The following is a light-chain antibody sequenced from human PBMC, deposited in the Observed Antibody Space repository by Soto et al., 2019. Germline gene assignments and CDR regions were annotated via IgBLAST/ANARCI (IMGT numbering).Light chain of an antibody. Sequence: DIQLTQSPSFLSASVGDRVTITCRASQGISSYLAWYQQKPGKAPKLLIYAASTLQSGVPSRFSGSGSGTEFTLTISSLQPDDFATYYCQQHNSYPPTFGGGTKLEIK. V-gene: IGKV1-9*01. CDR2: AAS. CDR1: QGISSY. CDR3: QQHNSYPPT. J-gene: IGKJ2*01.